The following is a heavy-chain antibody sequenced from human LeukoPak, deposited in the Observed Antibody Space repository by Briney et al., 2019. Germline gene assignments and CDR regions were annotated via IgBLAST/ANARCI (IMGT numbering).Heavy chain of an antibody. CDR1: GGSISSYY. J-gene: IGHJ4*02. CDR3: ARSVVAAKDYFDY. D-gene: IGHD2-15*01. Sequence: PSETLSLTCTVSGGSISSYYWSWIRQPPGKGLEWIGYIYYSGSTNYNPSLKSRVTISVDTSKNQFSLKLSSVTAADTAVYYCARSVVAAKDYFDYWGQGTLVTVSS. V-gene: IGHV4-59*01. CDR2: IYYSGST.